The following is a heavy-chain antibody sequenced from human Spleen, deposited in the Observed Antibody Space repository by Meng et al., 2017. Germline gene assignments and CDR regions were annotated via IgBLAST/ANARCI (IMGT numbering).Heavy chain of an antibody. CDR1: GFTFSNYA. V-gene: IGHV3-30-3*01. Sequence: QVQLVQSGGGVVQPGSVRRLSCAASGFTFSNYAMHWVRQAPGKGLEWVAVISYEGSNKNYADSVKGRFTVSRDNSKNTLYLQMNSLRAEDTAVYNCARVREKFGYSYGYGFDYWGQGALVTVSS. CDR3: ARVREKFGYSYGYGFDY. J-gene: IGHJ4*02. D-gene: IGHD5-18*01. CDR2: ISYEGSNK.